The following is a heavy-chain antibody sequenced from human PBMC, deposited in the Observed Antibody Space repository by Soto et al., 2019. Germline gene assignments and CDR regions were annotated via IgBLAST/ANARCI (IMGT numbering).Heavy chain of an antibody. Sequence: ASVKVSCKASGYTFTSYGISWVRQAPGQGLEWMGWISAYNGNTNYAQKLQGRVTMTTDTSTSTAYMELRSLSDDTAVYYCAREHAGDIVATIRLAAFDYWGQGTLVTVSS. D-gene: IGHD5-12*01. J-gene: IGHJ4*02. V-gene: IGHV1-18*01. CDR3: AREHAGDIVATIRLAAFDY. CDR1: GYTFTSYG. CDR2: ISAYNGNT.